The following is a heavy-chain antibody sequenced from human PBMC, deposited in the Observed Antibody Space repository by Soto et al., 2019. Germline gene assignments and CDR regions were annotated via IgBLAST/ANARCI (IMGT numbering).Heavy chain of an antibody. D-gene: IGHD3-22*01. J-gene: IGHJ4*02. CDR2: IYHSGST. CDR1: GGSISSGGYS. V-gene: IGHV4-30-2*01. CDR3: ARVVRDSSGYIHYFDY. Sequence: QLQLQESGSGLVKPSQTLSLTCAVSGGSISSGGYSWSWIRQPPGKGLEWIGYIYHSGSTYYNPSLKSRVTVSIDRSKNQFSLKLNSVTAADTAVYYCARVVRDSSGYIHYFDYWGQGTLVTVSP.